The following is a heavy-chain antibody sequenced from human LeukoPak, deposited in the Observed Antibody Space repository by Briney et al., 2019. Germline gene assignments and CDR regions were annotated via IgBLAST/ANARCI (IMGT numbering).Heavy chain of an antibody. CDR1: GFTFSDYY. CDR2: ISSSGSTI. CDR3: AKGTFSYYDSSGYYTGFSDYFDY. D-gene: IGHD3-22*01. J-gene: IGHJ4*02. V-gene: IGHV3-11*04. Sequence: GGSLRLSCAASGFTFSDYYMSWIRQAPGKGLEWVSYISSSGSTIYYADSVKGRFTISRDNSKNTLYLQMNSLRAEDTAVYYCAKGTFSYYDSSGYYTGFSDYFDYWGQGTLVTVSS.